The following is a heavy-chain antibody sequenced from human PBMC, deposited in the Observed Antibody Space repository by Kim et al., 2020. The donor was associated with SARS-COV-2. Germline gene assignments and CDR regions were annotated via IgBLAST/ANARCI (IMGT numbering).Heavy chain of an antibody. Sequence: GGSLRLSCAASGFSVSANYMSWVRQAPGKGLEWVSFTYSGDSTNYADSVKGRFTISGDSSKNTVDLQTNSLRAEDTAVYYCTRGRPGPLGGYFDFWGQGT. CDR2: TYSGDST. J-gene: IGHJ4*02. CDR1: GFSVSANY. V-gene: IGHV3-53*01. CDR3: TRGRPGPLGGYFDF.